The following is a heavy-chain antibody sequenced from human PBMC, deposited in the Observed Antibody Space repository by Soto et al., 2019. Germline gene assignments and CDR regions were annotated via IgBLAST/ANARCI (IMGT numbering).Heavy chain of an antibody. Sequence: EVQLLESGGGLVQPGGSLRLSCAASGFTFSSYAMSWVRQTPGKGLEWVSAISGSGGSTYYADSVKGRFTISKDNSKNTLYLQMDSLRVEDTAVYYCAKVGDYGDFDYWGQGTLVTVSS. CDR3: AKVGDYGDFDY. V-gene: IGHV3-23*01. D-gene: IGHD4-17*01. CDR2: ISGSGGST. CDR1: GFTFSSYA. J-gene: IGHJ4*02.